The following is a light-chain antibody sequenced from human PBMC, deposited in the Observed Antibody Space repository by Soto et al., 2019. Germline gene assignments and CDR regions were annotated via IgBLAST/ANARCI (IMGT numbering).Light chain of an antibody. CDR2: DVS. V-gene: IGLV2-11*01. CDR3: CSFAGSFYV. Sequence: QSVLTQPRSVSGSPGRSVTISCTGTSSDVSAYNYVSWYQQHPGKAPKLMIYDVSKRPSGVPDRFSGSKSGNTASLTISGLQAEDEADYYCCSFAGSFYVFGTGTKLTVL. J-gene: IGLJ1*01. CDR1: SSDVSAYNY.